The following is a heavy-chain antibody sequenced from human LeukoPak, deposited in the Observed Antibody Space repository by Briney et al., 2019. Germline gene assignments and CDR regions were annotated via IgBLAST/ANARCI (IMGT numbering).Heavy chain of an antibody. D-gene: IGHD6-13*01. CDR3: ARGPTIEEQQLVRLDY. Sequence: PSETLSLTCTVSGGSVSSGSYYWSWIRQPPGKGLEWIGYIYYSGSTNYNPSLKSRVTISVDTSKNQFSLKLSSVTAAGTAVYYCARGPTIEEQQLVRLDYWGQGTLVTVSS. V-gene: IGHV4-61*01. CDR2: IYYSGST. CDR1: GGSVSSGSYY. J-gene: IGHJ4*02.